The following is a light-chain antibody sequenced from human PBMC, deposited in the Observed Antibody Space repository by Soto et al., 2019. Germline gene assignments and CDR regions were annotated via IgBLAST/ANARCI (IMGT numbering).Light chain of an antibody. J-gene: IGLJ2*01. CDR3: QSYDSSLSGYVV. Sequence: QSVLTQPPSVSGAPGQRVTISCTGSRSNIGAGYDVHWYQQLPGTAPKLLIYGNSNRPSGVPDRFSASKSGTSASLAITGLQAEDEADYYCQSYDSSLSGYVVFGGGTTLTVL. CDR2: GNS. CDR1: RSNIGAGYD. V-gene: IGLV1-40*01.